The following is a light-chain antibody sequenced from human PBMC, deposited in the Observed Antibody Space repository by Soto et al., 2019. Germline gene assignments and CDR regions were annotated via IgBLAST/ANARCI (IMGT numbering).Light chain of an antibody. J-gene: IGKJ1*01. Sequence: EIVLTQSPAILSMSPGERATLSCRASQSVSSYFAWYQQKPGQAPRLLIYDASNRATGVPARFSGSGSGTEFTLPISSLEPEDFAVYYCQQRRYWPVTFGQGTKVEIK. V-gene: IGKV3-11*01. CDR1: QSVSSY. CDR2: DAS. CDR3: QQRRYWPVT.